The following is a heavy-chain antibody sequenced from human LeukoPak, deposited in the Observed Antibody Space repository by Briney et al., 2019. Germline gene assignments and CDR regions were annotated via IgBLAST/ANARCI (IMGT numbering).Heavy chain of an antibody. V-gene: IGHV3-23*01. CDR2: ISGSGGST. Sequence: PGGSLRLSCAASGFTFSSYAMSWVRQAPGKGLEWASAISGSGGSTYYADSVKGRFTISRDNSKNTLYLQMNSLRAEDTAVYYCVKENIVLMVYAIDYWGQGTLVTVSS. D-gene: IGHD2-8*01. CDR3: VKENIVLMVYAIDY. J-gene: IGHJ4*02. CDR1: GFTFSSYA.